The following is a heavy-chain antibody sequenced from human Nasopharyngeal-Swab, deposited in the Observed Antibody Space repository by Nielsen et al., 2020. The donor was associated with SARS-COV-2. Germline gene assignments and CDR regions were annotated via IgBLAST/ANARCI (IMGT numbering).Heavy chain of an antibody. J-gene: IGHJ6*03. D-gene: IGHD3-22*01. CDR1: GVSFSGYC. V-gene: IGHV4-59*01. CDR3: ARAKGYYDSSGYYYYYYMDV. CDR2: IYYSGST. Sequence: SETLSLTCAVYGVSFSGYCWSWIRQPPGKGLEWIGYIYYSGSTNYNPSLKSRVTISVDTSKNQFSLKLSSVTAADTAVYYCARAKGYYDSSGYYYYYYMDVWGKGTTVTVSS.